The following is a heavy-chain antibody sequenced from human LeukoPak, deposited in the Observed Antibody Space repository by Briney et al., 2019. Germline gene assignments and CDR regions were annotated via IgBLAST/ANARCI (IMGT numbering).Heavy chain of an antibody. J-gene: IGHJ5*02. V-gene: IGHV4-39*07. CDR1: GGSISSSSYY. CDR2: IYYSGST. D-gene: IGHD3-9*01. Sequence: PSETLSLTCTVSGGSISSSSYYWGWIRQPPGKGLEWIGSIYYSGSTYYNPSLKSRVTISVDTSKNQFSLKLSSVTAADTAVYYCARVRRNYDILTGYYLFWFDPWGQGTLVTVSS. CDR3: ARVRRNYDILTGYYLFWFDP.